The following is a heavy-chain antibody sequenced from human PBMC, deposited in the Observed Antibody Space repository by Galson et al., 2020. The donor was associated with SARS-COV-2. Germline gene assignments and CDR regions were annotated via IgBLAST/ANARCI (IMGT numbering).Heavy chain of an antibody. CDR3: ARQGINMIVLVTVPGWYFDL. D-gene: IGHD3-22*01. J-gene: IGHJ2*01. CDR2: VYPSGPT. V-gene: IGHV4-38-2*02. Sequence: SETLSLTCTVSGYSVSTTNYWGWVRQPPGRALEWIGSVYPSGPTYYNPSLTRLVTISVDTSKDQFSLRLDSVTAADTALYYCARQGINMIVLVTVPGWYFDLWGRGTLVTVSS. CDR1: GYSVSTTNY.